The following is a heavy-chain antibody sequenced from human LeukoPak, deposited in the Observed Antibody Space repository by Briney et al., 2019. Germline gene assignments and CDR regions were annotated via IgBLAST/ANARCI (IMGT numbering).Heavy chain of an antibody. Sequence: GGSLRLSCAAFGFTFDIYGINWVRQAPGKGLEWVSSISSSSSYIYHADSVKGRFTFSRDNAKNSLYLQMNSLRAEDTAVYYCARSGWFGELGFDYWGQGTLVTVSS. J-gene: IGHJ4*02. D-gene: IGHD3-10*01. CDR3: ARSGWFGELGFDY. CDR1: GFTFDIYG. CDR2: ISSSSSYI. V-gene: IGHV3-21*01.